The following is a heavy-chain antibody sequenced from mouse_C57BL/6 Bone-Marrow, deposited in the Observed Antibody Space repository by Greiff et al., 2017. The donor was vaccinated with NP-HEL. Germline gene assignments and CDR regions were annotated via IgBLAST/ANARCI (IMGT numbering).Heavy chain of an antibody. Sequence: VQLQQSGAELVRPGASVKLSCTASGFNIKDYYMHWVKQRPEQGLEWIGRIDPEDGDTEYAPKFQGKATMTADTSSNTAYLQLSSLTSEDTAVYYCTYIYYDYDYAMDYWGQGTSVTVSS. CDR3: TYIYYDYDYAMDY. D-gene: IGHD2-4*01. J-gene: IGHJ4*01. CDR2: IDPEDGDT. CDR1: GFNIKDYY. V-gene: IGHV14-1*01.